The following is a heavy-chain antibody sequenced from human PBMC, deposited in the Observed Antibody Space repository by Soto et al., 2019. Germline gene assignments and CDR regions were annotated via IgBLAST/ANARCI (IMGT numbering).Heavy chain of an antibody. CDR3: TRDDSPYDFWSGYYPFDY. Sequence: GGSLRLSCTASGFTFGDYAMSWFHQAPGKGLEWVGFIRSKAYGGTTEYAASVKGRFTISRDDSKSIAYLQMNSLKTEDTAVYYCTRDDSPYDFWSGYYPFDYWGQGTLVTVSS. D-gene: IGHD3-3*01. CDR2: IRSKAYGGTT. V-gene: IGHV3-49*03. J-gene: IGHJ4*02. CDR1: GFTFGDYA.